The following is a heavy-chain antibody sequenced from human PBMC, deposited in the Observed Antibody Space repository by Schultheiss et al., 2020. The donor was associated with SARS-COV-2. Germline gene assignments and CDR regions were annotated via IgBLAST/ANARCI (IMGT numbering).Heavy chain of an antibody. D-gene: IGHD2-2*01. CDR3: ARPRVYCSSTSCYGNWFDP. Sequence: GGSLRLSCAASGFTFSSYAMNWVRQGPGKGLEWVANIHQDGSEKYYVDSVKGRFTISRDNAENSLYLQMNSLRAEDTAVYYCARPRVYCSSTSCYGNWFDPWGQGTLVTVSS. CDR2: IHQDGSEK. CDR1: GFTFSSYA. J-gene: IGHJ5*02. V-gene: IGHV3-7*03.